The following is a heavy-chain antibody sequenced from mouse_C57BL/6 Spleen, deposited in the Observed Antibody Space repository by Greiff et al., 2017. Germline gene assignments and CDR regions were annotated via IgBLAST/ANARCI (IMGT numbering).Heavy chain of an antibody. CDR1: GYTFTSYW. D-gene: IGHD1-1*01. CDR3: ARARLVGRSEAMDY. CDR2: INPSSGYT. V-gene: IGHV1-7*01. J-gene: IGHJ4*01. Sequence: QVHVQQSGAELATPGASVKLSCKASGYTFTSYWMHWVKQRPGQGLEWIGYINPSSGYTKYNQKFKDKATMTADKSSSTAYMQLSSLTYEDSAVYSYARARLVGRSEAMDYWGQGTSVTVSS.